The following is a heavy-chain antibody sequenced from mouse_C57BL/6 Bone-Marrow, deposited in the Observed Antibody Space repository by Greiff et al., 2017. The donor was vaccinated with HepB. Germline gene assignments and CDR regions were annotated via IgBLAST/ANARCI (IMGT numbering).Heavy chain of an antibody. Sequence: EVKLMESGGGLLKPGGSLKLSCAASGFTFSTYAMSWVRQTPEKRLEWVATISDGGSYTYYPDNVKGRFTISRDNAKNNLYLQMSHLKSEDTAMYYCARDPYGHGAWFAYWGQGTLVTVSA. CDR3: ARDPYGHGAWFAY. CDR2: ISDGGSYT. J-gene: IGHJ3*01. CDR1: GFTFSTYA. D-gene: IGHD2-2*01. V-gene: IGHV5-4*01.